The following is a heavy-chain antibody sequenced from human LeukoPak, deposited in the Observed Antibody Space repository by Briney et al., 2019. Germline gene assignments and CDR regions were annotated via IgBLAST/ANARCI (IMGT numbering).Heavy chain of an antibody. J-gene: IGHJ4*02. V-gene: IGHV4-34*01. CDR3: AGSGSYYKSLDY. CDR1: GGSFSGYY. CDR2: INHSGST. D-gene: IGHD3-10*01. Sequence: SETLSLTCAVYGGSFSGYYWSWIRQPPGKGLEWIGEINHSGSTNYNPSLKSRVTISVDTSKNQFSLKLSSVTAADTAVYYCAGSGSYYKSLDYWGQGTLVTVSS.